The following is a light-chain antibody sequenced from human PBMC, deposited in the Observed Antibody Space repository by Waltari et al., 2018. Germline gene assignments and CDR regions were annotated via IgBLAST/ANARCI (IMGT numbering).Light chain of an antibody. J-gene: IGKJ2*01. V-gene: IGKV3D-15*03. Sequence: PPSVSVAPGQTATIACGENNIGSKSVHWYQQKPGQAPRLLIYGASIRATGIPVRFSGSGSGTEFTLTISTLQSEDFAVYYCQQYNNWPPGYIFGQGTKLEIK. CDR3: QQYNNWPPGYI. CDR1: NIGSKS. CDR2: GAS.